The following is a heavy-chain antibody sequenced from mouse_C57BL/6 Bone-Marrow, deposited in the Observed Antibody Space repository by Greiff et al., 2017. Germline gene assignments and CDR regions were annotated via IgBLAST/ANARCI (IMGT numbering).Heavy chain of an antibody. CDR1: GYTFTSYW. D-gene: IGHD1-1*01. J-gene: IGHJ2*01. V-gene: IGHV1-52*01. Sequence: QVQLQQPGAELVRPGSSVKLSCKASGYTFTSYWMHWVKQRPIQGLEWIGNIDPSDSETPYNQKFKDKATLTVDKSSSTAYMQLSSLPSEDSAVYYCARRGTTGFDYWGQGTTLTVSS. CDR3: ARRGTTGFDY. CDR2: IDPSDSET.